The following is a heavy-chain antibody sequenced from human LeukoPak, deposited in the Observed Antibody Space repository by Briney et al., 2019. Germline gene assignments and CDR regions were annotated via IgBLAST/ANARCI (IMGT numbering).Heavy chain of an antibody. Sequence: SETLSLTCTVSGGSISSGGYYWSWIRQHPGKGLEWIGYIYYSGSTYYNPSLKSRVTISVDTSKNQFSLKLSSVTAADTAVYYCARGLVSDSSLTSDAFDIWGQGTMVTVSS. V-gene: IGHV4-31*03. CDR1: GGSISSGGYY. CDR3: ARGLVSDSSLTSDAFDI. D-gene: IGHD6-13*01. CDR2: IYYSGST. J-gene: IGHJ3*02.